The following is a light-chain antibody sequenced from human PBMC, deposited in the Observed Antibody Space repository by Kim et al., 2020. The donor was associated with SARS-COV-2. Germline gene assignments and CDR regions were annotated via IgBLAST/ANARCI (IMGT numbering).Light chain of an antibody. Sequence: EIVLTQSPDFQSVTPKEKVTITCRASQSIGSSLHWYQQKPDQSPKLLIKYASQSISGVPSRFSGSGSGTDFTLTISCLQSEDFATSYCQQYYSFPPTFGQGTKVDIK. CDR2: YAS. CDR1: QSIGSS. V-gene: IGKV6-21*02. J-gene: IGKJ1*01. CDR3: QQYYSFPPT.